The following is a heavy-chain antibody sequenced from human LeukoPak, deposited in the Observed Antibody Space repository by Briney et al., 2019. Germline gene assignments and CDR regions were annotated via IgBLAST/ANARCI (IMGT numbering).Heavy chain of an antibody. CDR1: GVSIIDYY. CDR2: ISYNGGT. J-gene: IGHJ4*02. Sequence: SETLSLTCTVSGVSIIDYYWSCIRHPPGKGLEWLAYISYNGGTYSNPSLKSRVTISIDTSKNQFSLKLSSGTAADTAIFYCARHKHSSGLASLDFWGPGTLVTVSS. D-gene: IGHD5-18*01. V-gene: IGHV4-59*08. CDR3: ARHKHSSGLASLDF.